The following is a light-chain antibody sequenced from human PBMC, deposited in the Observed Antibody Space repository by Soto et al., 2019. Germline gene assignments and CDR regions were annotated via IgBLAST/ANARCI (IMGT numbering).Light chain of an antibody. V-gene: IGKV3-15*01. CDR2: DAS. J-gene: IGKJ1*01. Sequence: EIVLTQSPGTLSLSPGERATLSCRASQSVSSYLAWYQQKPGQAPRLLIYDASTRAPGFPARFSGSGSGTDFTLTISSLQSEDFAVYYCQQYDNWPWTFGQGTKVDIK. CDR3: QQYDNWPWT. CDR1: QSVSSY.